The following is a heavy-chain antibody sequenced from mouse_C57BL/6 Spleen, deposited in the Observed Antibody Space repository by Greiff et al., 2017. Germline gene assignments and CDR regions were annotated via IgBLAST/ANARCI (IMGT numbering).Heavy chain of an antibody. CDR3: ARVSLYDGYYAWFAY. J-gene: IGHJ3*01. D-gene: IGHD2-3*01. Sequence: QVQLQQPGTELVKPGASVKLSCKASGYTFTSYWMHWVKQRPGQGLEWIGNINPSNGGTNYNEKFKSKATLTVDKSSSTAYMQLSSLTSEDSAVYYCARVSLYDGYYAWFAYWGQGTLVTVSA. CDR2: INPSNGGT. V-gene: IGHV1-53*01. CDR1: GYTFTSYW.